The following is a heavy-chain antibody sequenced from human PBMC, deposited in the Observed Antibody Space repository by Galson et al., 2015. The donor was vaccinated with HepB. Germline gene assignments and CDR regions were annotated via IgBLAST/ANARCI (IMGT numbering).Heavy chain of an antibody. CDR2: IFYSGST. CDR1: GGSISSGDYY. CDR3: ARDYDSSGYPDY. Sequence: TLSLTCTVSGGSISSGDYYWSWIRQPPGKGLEWIGYIFYSGSTYYNPSLKSRVTISVDTSKNQFSLKLSSVTAADTAVYYCARDYDSSGYPDYWGQGTLVTVSS. V-gene: IGHV4-30-4*01. D-gene: IGHD3-22*01. J-gene: IGHJ4*02.